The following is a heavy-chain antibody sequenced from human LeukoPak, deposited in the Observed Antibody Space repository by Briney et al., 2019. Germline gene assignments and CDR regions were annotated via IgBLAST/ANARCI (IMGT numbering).Heavy chain of an antibody. Sequence: GRSLRLSCAASGFTFDEYAMHWVRQAPGKGLEWVSGISWNSGSIGYADSVKGRFTISRDNAKKSQYLQMNSLGAEDTALYYCAKAGTRDGYNPGENWGQGTLVTVSS. J-gene: IGHJ4*02. CDR3: AKAGTRDGYNPGEN. CDR1: GFTFDEYA. V-gene: IGHV3-9*01. D-gene: IGHD5-24*01. CDR2: ISWNSGSI.